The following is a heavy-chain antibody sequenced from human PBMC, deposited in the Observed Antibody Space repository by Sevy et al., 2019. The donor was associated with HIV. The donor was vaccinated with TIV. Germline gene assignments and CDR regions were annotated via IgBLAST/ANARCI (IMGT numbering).Heavy chain of an antibody. V-gene: IGHV1-69*06. CDR3: ARSLGEGAMIVVGDAFDI. CDR2: IIPIFGTA. D-gene: IGHD3-22*01. Sequence: ASVKVSCKASGGTFSSYAISWVRQAPGQGLEWMGGIIPIFGTANYAQKFQGRVTITADKSTSTAYMELGSLRSEDTAVYYCARSLGEGAMIVVGDAFDIWGQGTMVTVSS. J-gene: IGHJ3*02. CDR1: GGTFSSYA.